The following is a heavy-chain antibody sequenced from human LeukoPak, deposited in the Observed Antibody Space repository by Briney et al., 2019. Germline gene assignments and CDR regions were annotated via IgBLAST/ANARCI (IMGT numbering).Heavy chain of an antibody. Sequence: PGESLRLSCAASGFTFSSYWMSWVRQAPGKGLEWVADIKGDGSEKYYVDSVKGRFTISRDNAKNSLYLQMNSLRVEDTAVYYCASGLGGSSGWYPFDYWGQGTLVTVSS. J-gene: IGHJ4*02. CDR3: ASGLGGSSGWYPFDY. CDR1: GFTFSSYW. V-gene: IGHV3-7*03. CDR2: IKGDGSEK. D-gene: IGHD6-19*01.